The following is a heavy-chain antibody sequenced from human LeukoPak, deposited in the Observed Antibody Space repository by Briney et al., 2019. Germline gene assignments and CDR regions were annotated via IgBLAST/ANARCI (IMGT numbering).Heavy chain of an antibody. J-gene: IGHJ3*02. CDR2: IRSKTHNYAT. V-gene: IGHV3-73*01. CDR3: TRDTVFGVVIDDDAFDI. Sequence: GGSLRLSCAASGFTFSGSAMHWVRQASGGELEWVGRIRSKTHNYATTYGASVKGRFTISRDDSTNTAYLQMNSLKTEDTAVYYCTRDTVFGVVIDDDAFDIWGQGTMVTVSS. CDR1: GFTFSGSA. D-gene: IGHD3-3*01.